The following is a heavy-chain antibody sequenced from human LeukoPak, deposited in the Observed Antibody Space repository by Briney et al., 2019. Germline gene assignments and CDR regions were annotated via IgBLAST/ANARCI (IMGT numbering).Heavy chain of an antibody. CDR2: IYHSGST. CDR1: GYSISSGYY. Sequence: SETLSLTCTVSGYSISSGYYWGWIRQPPGKGLGWIGSIYHSGSTYYNPSLKSRVTISVDTSKNQFSLKLSSVTAADTAVYYCARGRSSRPLYFHHWGQGTLVTVSS. J-gene: IGHJ1*01. D-gene: IGHD6-13*01. V-gene: IGHV4-38-2*02. CDR3: ARGRSSRPLYFHH.